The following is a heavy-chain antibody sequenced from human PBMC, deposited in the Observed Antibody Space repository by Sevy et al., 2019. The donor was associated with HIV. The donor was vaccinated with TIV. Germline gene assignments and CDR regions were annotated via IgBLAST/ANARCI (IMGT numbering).Heavy chain of an antibody. CDR3: ARVGDFWSGYYWSLLGSYYYYGMDV. D-gene: IGHD3-3*01. CDR1: GYTFTSYG. J-gene: IGHJ6*02. CDR2: ISAYNGNT. V-gene: IGHV1-18*01. Sequence: ASVKVPRKASGYTFTSYGISWVRQAPGQGLEWMGCISAYNGNTNYAQKRQGRVTMTTDTSTSTAYMELRSLRSDDTAVYYCARVGDFWSGYYWSLLGSYYYYGMDVWGQGTTVTVSS.